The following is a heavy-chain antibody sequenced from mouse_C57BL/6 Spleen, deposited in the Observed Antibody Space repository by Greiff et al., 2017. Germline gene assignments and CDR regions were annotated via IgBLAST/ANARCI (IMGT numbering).Heavy chain of an antibody. CDR1: GFTFSSYA. Sequence: EVHLVESGGGLVKPGGSLKLSCAASGFTFSSYAMSWVRQTPEKRLEWVATISDGGSYTYYPDNVKGRFTISRDNAKNNLYLQMSHLKSEDTAMYYCSRDRSTMVTPCDYWGQGTTLTVSS. CDR2: ISDGGSYT. CDR3: SRDRSTMVTPCDY. D-gene: IGHD2-2*01. J-gene: IGHJ2*01. V-gene: IGHV5-4*01.